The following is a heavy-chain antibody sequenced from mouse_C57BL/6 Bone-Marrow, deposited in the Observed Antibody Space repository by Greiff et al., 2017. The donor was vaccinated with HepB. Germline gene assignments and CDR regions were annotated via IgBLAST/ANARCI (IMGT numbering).Heavy chain of an antibody. CDR3: ARHSSNYFFYYAMDY. CDR1: GFTFSDYG. V-gene: IGHV5-15*04. J-gene: IGHJ4*01. CDR2: ISNLAYSI. D-gene: IGHD2-5*01. Sequence: EVKLVESGGGLVQPGGSLKLSCAASGFTFSDYGMAWVRQAPRKGPEWVAFISNLAYSIYYADTVTGRFTISSENAKNTLYLEMSSLRSDDTAMYYCARHSSNYFFYYAMDYWGQGTSVTVSS.